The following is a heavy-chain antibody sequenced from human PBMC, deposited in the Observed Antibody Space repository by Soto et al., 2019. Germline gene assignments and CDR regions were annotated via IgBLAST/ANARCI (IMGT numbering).Heavy chain of an antibody. Sequence: QVQLVQSGAEVKKPGASVKVSCKASGYSFTSYDINWVRQATGQGLQWMEWMNPNSSSTDYAQRAQGRVTMTVNTRISTAYMELSSLRSEDTGVYYCARERTGATMTSWGQGNLVTVSS. J-gene: IGHJ4*02. CDR2: MNPNSSST. CDR3: ARERTGATMTS. D-gene: IGHD1-26*01. CDR1: GYSFTSYD. V-gene: IGHV1-8*01.